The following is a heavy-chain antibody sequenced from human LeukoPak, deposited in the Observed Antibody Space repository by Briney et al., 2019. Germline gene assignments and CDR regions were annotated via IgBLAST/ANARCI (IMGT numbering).Heavy chain of an antibody. V-gene: IGHV4-61*01. D-gene: IGHD4-17*01. CDR1: GGSVSSGSYF. J-gene: IGHJ3*01. CDR3: AREPHDYGAVPGI. CDR2: IYYSGST. Sequence: PSETLSLTCTGSGGSVSSGSYFWSWIRQPPGKGLEWIGYIYYSGSTNYNPSLKSRVTISVDTSKNQFSLKLSSVTAADTAVYYCAREPHDYGAVPGIWGQGTMVTVSS.